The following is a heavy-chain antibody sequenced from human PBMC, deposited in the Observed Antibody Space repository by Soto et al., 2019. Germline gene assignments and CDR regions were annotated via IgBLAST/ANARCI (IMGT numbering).Heavy chain of an antibody. D-gene: IGHD6-19*01. V-gene: IGHV4-39*01. CDR1: GGSISSSSYY. J-gene: IGHJ2*01. CDR3: ARPIVAGTVVNWYFDL. CDR2: IYYSGST. Sequence: QLQLQESGPGLVKPSETLSLTCTVSGGSISSSSYYWGWIRQPPGKGLEWIGSIYYSGSTYYNPSLKSRVTISVDTSKNQFSLKLSSVTAADTAVYFCARPIVAGTVVNWYFDLWGRGTLVTVSS.